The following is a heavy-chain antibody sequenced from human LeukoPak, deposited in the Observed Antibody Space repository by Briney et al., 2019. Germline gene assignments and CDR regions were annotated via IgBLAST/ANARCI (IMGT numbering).Heavy chain of an antibody. J-gene: IGHJ4*02. Sequence: GGSLRLSCAASGFTFSSYGMHWVRQAPGKGLEWVAFIRYDGSNKYYADSVKGRFTISRDNSKNTLYLQMNSLRAEDTAVYYCAKDSVWFGPSPTGYFDYWGQGTLVTVSS. CDR2: IRYDGSNK. CDR1: GFTFSSYG. CDR3: AKDSVWFGPSPTGYFDY. D-gene: IGHD3-10*01. V-gene: IGHV3-30*02.